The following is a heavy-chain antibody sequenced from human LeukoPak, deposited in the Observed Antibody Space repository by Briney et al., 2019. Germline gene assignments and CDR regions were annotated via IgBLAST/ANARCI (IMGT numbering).Heavy chain of an antibody. J-gene: IGHJ4*02. CDR3: TTVPTVTPV. CDR1: GFPFSSSA. Sequence: GGSLRLSCEASGFPFSSSAMSWVRKAPGKGLEWVGRIKSKTDGGITDYAAPVKGRFTISRDDSKNTLYLQMNSLKTEDTAVYYCTTVPTVTPVWGQGTLVTVSS. D-gene: IGHD4-11*01. V-gene: IGHV3-15*01. CDR2: IKSKTDGGIT.